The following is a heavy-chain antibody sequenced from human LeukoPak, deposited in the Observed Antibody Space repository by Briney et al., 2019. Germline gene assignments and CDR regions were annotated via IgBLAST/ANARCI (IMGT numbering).Heavy chain of an antibody. V-gene: IGHV3-66*01. J-gene: IGHJ3*02. CDR1: GFTDSSNY. Sequence: PGGSLRLSCAASGFTDSSNYMSWVRQAPGKGLEWVSVIYSGGSTYYADSVKGRFTISRDNSKNTLYLQMNSLRAEDTAVYYCARGEDYYGSSGAFDIWGQGTMVTVSP. CDR2: IYSGGST. D-gene: IGHD3-10*01. CDR3: ARGEDYYGSSGAFDI.